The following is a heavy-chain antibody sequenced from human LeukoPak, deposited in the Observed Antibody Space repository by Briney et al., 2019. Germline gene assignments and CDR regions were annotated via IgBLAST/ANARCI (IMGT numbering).Heavy chain of an antibody. CDR1: GGSFSGYY. CDR3: ARGRRLLGYCSSTSCSPYYYGMDV. J-gene: IGHJ6*02. CDR2: INHSGST. D-gene: IGHD2-2*01. V-gene: IGHV4-34*01. Sequence: SETLSLTCAVYGGSFSGYYWSWIRQPPGKGLEWIGEINHSGSTNYNPSLKSRVTISVDTSKNQFSLKLSSVTAAGTAVYYCARGRRLLGYCSSTSCSPYYYGMDVWGQGTTVTVSS.